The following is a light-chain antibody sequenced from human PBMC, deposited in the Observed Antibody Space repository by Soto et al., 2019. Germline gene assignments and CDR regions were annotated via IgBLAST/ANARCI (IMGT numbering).Light chain of an antibody. J-gene: IGKJ1*01. CDR2: GAY. CDR3: QQYEAVVT. CDR1: QSLTNNY. Sequence: EIVLTQSPGTLSLSPGERATLSCRASQSLTNNYFAWYQQQPGRALRLLIDGAYTRATGIPDQLSGSGCGTDLTLTISRLEAEDDAAYYCQQYEAVVTFGYGTPVQI. V-gene: IGKV3-20*01.